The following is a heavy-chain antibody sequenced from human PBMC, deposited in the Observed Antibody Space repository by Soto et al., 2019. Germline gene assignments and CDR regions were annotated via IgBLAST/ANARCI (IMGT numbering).Heavy chain of an antibody. D-gene: IGHD5-18*01. Sequence: ASVKVSCKVPGYTLTELSMHWVRQAPGKGLEWMGGFDPEDGETIYAQKFQGRVTMTEDTSTDTAYMELSSLRPEDTAVYYCATLPYSYGFNWFDPWGQGTLVTVSS. CDR1: GYTLTELS. V-gene: IGHV1-24*01. J-gene: IGHJ5*02. CDR2: FDPEDGET. CDR3: ATLPYSYGFNWFDP.